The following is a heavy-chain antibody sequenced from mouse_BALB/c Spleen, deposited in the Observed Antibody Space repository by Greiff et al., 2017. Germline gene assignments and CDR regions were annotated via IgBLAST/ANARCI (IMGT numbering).Heavy chain of an antibody. J-gene: IGHJ3*01. CDR1: GFSLTSYG. CDR3: ARDRGGLAWFAY. V-gene: IGHV2-9*02. CDR2: IWAGGST. Sequence: VQRVESGPGLVAPSQSLSITCTVSGFSLTSYGVHWVRQPPGKGLEWLGVIWAGGSTNYNSALMSRLSISKDNSKSQVFLKMNSLQTDDTAMYYCARDRGGLAWFAYWGQGTLVTVSA. D-gene: IGHD1-1*02.